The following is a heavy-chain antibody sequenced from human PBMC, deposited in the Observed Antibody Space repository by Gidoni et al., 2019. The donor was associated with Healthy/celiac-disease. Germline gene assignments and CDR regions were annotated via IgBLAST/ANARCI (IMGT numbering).Heavy chain of an antibody. D-gene: IGHD6-19*01. CDR3: ARAYSSGLFDY. Sequence: QVQLVQSGAELKKPGSSVKVSCKASGGTFSSYAISWVRQAPGQGLEWMGGTIPIFGTANYAQKFQGRVTITADESTSTAYMELSSLRSEDTAVYYCARAYSSGLFDYWGQGTLVTVSS. CDR1: GGTFSSYA. J-gene: IGHJ4*02. V-gene: IGHV1-69*01. CDR2: TIPIFGTA.